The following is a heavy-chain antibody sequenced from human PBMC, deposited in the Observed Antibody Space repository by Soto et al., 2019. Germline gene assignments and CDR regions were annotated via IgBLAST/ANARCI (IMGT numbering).Heavy chain of an antibody. Sequence: ASVKVSCKASGYTFTSYGISWVRQAPGQGLEWMGWISAYNGNTNYAQKLQGRVTMTTDTSTSTAYMELRSLRSDDTAVYYCARVGPVACERDVDWLFWNDYWGQGTLVTVSS. V-gene: IGHV1-18*01. CDR2: ISAYNGNT. CDR1: GYTFTSYG. J-gene: IGHJ4*02. D-gene: IGHD3-9*01. CDR3: ARVGPVACERDVDWLFWNDY.